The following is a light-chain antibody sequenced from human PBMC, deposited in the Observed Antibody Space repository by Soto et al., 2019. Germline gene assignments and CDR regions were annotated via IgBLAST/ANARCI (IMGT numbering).Light chain of an antibody. Sequence: QSALTQPASVSGSPGQSITISCSGTSSDIGSYDHVAWYQQFPGKSPKLMIYAVSDRPSGFSDRFSGSKSGITASLTISGLQTEDEADYYCISYTNRQSYVFGTGTKLTVL. J-gene: IGLJ1*01. CDR2: AVS. CDR3: ISYTNRQSYV. CDR1: SSDIGSYDH. V-gene: IGLV2-14*01.